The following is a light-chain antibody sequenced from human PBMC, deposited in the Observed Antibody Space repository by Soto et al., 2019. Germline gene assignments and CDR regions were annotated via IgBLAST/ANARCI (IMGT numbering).Light chain of an antibody. CDR3: QQYNSYSWT. V-gene: IGKV3-11*01. CDR1: QSVSSY. CDR2: DAS. Sequence: EIVLTQSPATLSLSPGERATLSCRASQSVSSYLAWYQQKPGQAPRLLIYDASNRATGIPDRFSGSGSGTEFTLTISSLQPDDFATYYCQQYNSYSWTFGQGTKVDIK. J-gene: IGKJ1*01.